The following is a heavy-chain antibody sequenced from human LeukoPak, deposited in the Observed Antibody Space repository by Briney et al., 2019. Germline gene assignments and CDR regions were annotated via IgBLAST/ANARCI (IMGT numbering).Heavy chain of an antibody. V-gene: IGHV3-7*01. CDR1: GFALSSYW. Sequence: GGSLRLSCAASGFALSSYWMSWVRQAPGKGLEWVATIKQDGSEKYYVASVKSRFTISRDNAKNSLSLQMNSLRAEDTAVYYCVRDWGGGRCYWGQGTLVTVSS. CDR2: IKQDGSEK. D-gene: IGHD2-15*01. CDR3: VRDWGGGRCY. J-gene: IGHJ4*02.